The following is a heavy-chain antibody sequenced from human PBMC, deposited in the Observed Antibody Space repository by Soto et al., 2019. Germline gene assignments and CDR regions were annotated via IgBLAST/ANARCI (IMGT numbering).Heavy chain of an antibody. Sequence: ASVKVSCKASGYTFTGYYMHWVRQAPGQGLEWMGWMNPNSGNTDYAQKFQGRVTMTRNTSISTAYMELSSLRSEDTAVYYCARERSYGHDYWGQGTLVTVSS. CDR1: GYTFTGYY. D-gene: IGHD5-18*01. V-gene: IGHV1-8*02. CDR3: ARERSYGHDY. CDR2: MNPNSGNT. J-gene: IGHJ4*02.